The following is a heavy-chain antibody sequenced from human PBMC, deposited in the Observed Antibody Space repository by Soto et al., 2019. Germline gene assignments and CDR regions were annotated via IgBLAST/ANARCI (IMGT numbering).Heavy chain of an antibody. V-gene: IGHV1-8*01. CDR3: ARDSSGRFDP. D-gene: IGHD6-19*01. Sequence: ASVKVSCKASGYTFTNYDITWVRQAAGQGLEWVGWVNPNSGYTAYAQKFVGRVTMTRNTPLRTAYMELSSLTSGDTAVYYCARDSSGRFDPWGQGTLVTVSS. CDR1: GYTFTNYD. CDR2: VNPNSGYT. J-gene: IGHJ5*02.